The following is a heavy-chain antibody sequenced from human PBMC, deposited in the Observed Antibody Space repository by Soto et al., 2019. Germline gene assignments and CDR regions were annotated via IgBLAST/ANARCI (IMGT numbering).Heavy chain of an antibody. CDR3: AKKVPGVTGTTDYYYYGMDV. V-gene: IGHV3-23*01. CDR2: ISGSGGST. J-gene: IGHJ6*02. CDR1: GFTFSSYA. D-gene: IGHD1-20*01. Sequence: GGSLRLSCAASGFTFSSYAMSWVRQAPGKGLEWVSAISGSGGSTYYADSVKGRFAISRDNSKNTLYLQMNSLRAEDTAVYYCAKKVPGVTGTTDYYYYGMDVWGQGTTVTVSS.